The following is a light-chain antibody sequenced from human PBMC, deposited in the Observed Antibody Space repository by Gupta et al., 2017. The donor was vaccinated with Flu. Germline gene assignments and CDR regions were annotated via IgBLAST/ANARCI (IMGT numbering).Light chain of an antibody. J-gene: IGKJ3*01. Sequence: GDRVTIPCRASQGISNYLAWYQQKPGKVPKLLIYAASTLQSGVPSPFSGSGSGTHFTLTITSLQPEDVATYYCQKYHSAPFTFGPGTKVDIK. CDR2: AAS. CDR3: QKYHSAPFT. V-gene: IGKV1-27*01. CDR1: QGISNY.